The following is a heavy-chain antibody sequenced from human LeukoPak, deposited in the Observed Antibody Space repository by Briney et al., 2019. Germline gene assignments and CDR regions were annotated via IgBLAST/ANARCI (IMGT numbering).Heavy chain of an antibody. Sequence: GGSLRLSCAASGFTVSSNYMSWVRQAPGKGLEWVSVIYSGGSTKYAESVKGGFTISRDNSKNTMYLQMNSLRAEDTAVYYCARDIVAVAGGFYYYYGMDVWGQGTTVTVSS. V-gene: IGHV3-66*01. D-gene: IGHD6-19*01. CDR3: ARDIVAVAGGFYYYYGMDV. CDR1: GFTVSSNY. J-gene: IGHJ6*02. CDR2: IYSGGST.